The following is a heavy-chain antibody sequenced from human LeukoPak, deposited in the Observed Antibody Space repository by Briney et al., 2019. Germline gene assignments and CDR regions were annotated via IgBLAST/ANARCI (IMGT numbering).Heavy chain of an antibody. CDR3: ARDPYSGSYGDSYYYYMDV. V-gene: IGHV3-7*01. CDR2: IVPDGSEK. CDR1: GFTFSSYW. Sequence: GGSLRLSCAASGFTFSSYWMTWVRQAPGKGLEWVANIVPDGSEKYYVESVRGRFTISRDNAKNSLYLQMNSLRVEDTAVYYCARDPYSGSYGDSYYYYMDVWGKGTTVTISS. D-gene: IGHD1-26*01. J-gene: IGHJ6*03.